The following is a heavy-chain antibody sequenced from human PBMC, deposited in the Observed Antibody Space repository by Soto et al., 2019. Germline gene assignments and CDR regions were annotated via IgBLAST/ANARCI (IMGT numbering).Heavy chain of an antibody. V-gene: IGHV1-69*12. D-gene: IGHD1-7*01. J-gene: IGHJ6*02. CDR1: AGSFSSYA. Sequence: QVQLVQSGAEVKKPGSSVKVSCKASAGSFSSYAISWVRQAPGQGLEWMGGIIPMYGAANYAQKVQGRVTITAEESTRTAYMEVYSLRSEDTAVYDCGRDVRVELRSHGMDAWGQGTTVTVSS. CDR3: GRDVRVELRSHGMDA. CDR2: IIPMYGAA.